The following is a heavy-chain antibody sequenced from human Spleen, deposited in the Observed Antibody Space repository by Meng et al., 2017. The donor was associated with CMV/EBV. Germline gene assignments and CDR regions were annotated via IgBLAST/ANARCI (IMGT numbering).Heavy chain of an antibody. CDR2: IRYDGTNK. CDR1: GFTFTKFA. J-gene: IGHJ3*02. Sequence: GESLRLSCAASGFTFTKFAMNWVRQAPGTGLEWVALIRYDGTNKYYADSVKGRFTISRDNSKDTLYLHMTGLGAEDTSVYYCAKSSIILPVSPFDTWGQGTMVTVSS. CDR3: AKSSIILPVSPFDT. D-gene: IGHD2/OR15-2a*01. V-gene: IGHV3-30*02.